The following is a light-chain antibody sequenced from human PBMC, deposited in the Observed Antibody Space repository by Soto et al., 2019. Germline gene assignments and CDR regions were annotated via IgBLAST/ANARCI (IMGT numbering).Light chain of an antibody. J-gene: IGKJ1*01. CDR1: QTVSSNS. Sequence: EIVLTQSPGTLSLSPGERATLSCRASQTVSSNSLAWYQQKPGQAPRLLIYGASSRATGIPDRFSGSGSGTEFTLTISSLQPDDFATYYCQHYNSYSEAFGQGTKVDTK. CDR2: GAS. CDR3: QHYNSYSEA. V-gene: IGKV3-20*01.